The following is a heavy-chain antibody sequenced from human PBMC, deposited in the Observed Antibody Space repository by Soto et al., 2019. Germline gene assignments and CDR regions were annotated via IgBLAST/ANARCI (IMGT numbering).Heavy chain of an antibody. D-gene: IGHD6-13*01. J-gene: IGHJ5*02. Sequence: PGGSLRLSCAASGFTFNNYAVSWVRQAPGKGLEWVSCISSSGGSTSYADSVKGRFTISRDNSKNTLYLQMNSLRAEDTAVYYCAHFAGYSNSWPKGGFDPWGQGTLVTVSS. CDR3: AHFAGYSNSWPKGGFDP. CDR1: GFTFNNYA. V-gene: IGHV3-23*01. CDR2: ISSSGGST.